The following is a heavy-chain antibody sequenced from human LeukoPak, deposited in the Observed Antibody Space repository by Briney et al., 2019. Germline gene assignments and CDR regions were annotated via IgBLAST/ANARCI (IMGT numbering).Heavy chain of an antibody. D-gene: IGHD5/OR15-5a*01. CDR3: ARVQGYSVYFDY. Sequence: XWVRXAPGXXXEXMGWINAGNGNTKYSQKFQGRVTITRDTSASTAYVELSSLRSEDTAVYYCARVQGYSVYFDYWGQGTLVTVSS. CDR2: INAGNGNT. J-gene: IGHJ4*02. V-gene: IGHV1-3*01.